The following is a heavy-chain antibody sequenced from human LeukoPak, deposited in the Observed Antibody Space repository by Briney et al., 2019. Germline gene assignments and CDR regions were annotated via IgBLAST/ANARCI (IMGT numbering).Heavy chain of an antibody. D-gene: IGHD4-17*01. CDR2: ITSNGGST. Sequence: GGSLRLSRSASRFTFSSSGMHWVRQAPGKGLEYVSAITSNGGSTYYADSVKGRFTISRDNSKNTLYLQMSSLRPDDTALYYCVKVLRLVTTHYDYWGQGTLVTVSS. CDR1: RFTFSSSG. CDR3: VKVLRLVTTHYDY. V-gene: IGHV3-64D*09. J-gene: IGHJ4*02.